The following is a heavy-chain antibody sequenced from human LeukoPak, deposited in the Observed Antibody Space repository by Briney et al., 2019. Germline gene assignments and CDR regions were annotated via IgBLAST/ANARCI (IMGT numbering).Heavy chain of an antibody. CDR1: GGSISSGGYY. J-gene: IGHJ4*02. CDR3: ANSRRYDSSGYYYFDY. D-gene: IGHD3-22*01. Sequence: SETLSLTCTASGGSISSGGYYWSWIRQHPGKGLEWIGYIYYSGSTYYNPSLKSRVTISVDTSKNQFSLKLSSVTAADTAVYYCANSRRYDSSGYYYFDYWGQGTLVTVSS. CDR2: IYYSGST. V-gene: IGHV4-31*03.